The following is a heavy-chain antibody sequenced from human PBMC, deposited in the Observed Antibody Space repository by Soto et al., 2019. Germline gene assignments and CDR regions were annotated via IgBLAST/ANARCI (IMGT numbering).Heavy chain of an antibody. Sequence: QVQLVQSGAEVKKPGASVKVSCKASGYTFTSYDINWVRQAPGQGLEWMGWMNPNSANTAYAQKFQGRVTMTRNTTSNTADLELRSRRCADAAAFYCARKGVRCMDVWGQGTTVTVSS. J-gene: IGHJ6*02. D-gene: IGHD2-8*01. CDR1: GYTFTSYD. V-gene: IGHV1-8*01. CDR2: MNPNSANT. CDR3: ARKGVRCMDV.